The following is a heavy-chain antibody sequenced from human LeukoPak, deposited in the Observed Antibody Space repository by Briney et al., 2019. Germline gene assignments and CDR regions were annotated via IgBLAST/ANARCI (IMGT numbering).Heavy chain of an antibody. V-gene: IGHV4-61*02. CDR2: IYTSGST. J-gene: IGHJ5*02. D-gene: IGHD3-9*01. CDR1: GGSISSGSYY. CDR3: ARAELRYFDWREWFDP. Sequence: SETLSLTCTVSGGSISSGSYYWSWIRQPAGKGLEWIGRIYTSGSTNYNPSLKSRVTISVDTSKNQFSLKLSSVTAADTAVYYCARAELRYFDWREWFDPWGQGTLVTVSS.